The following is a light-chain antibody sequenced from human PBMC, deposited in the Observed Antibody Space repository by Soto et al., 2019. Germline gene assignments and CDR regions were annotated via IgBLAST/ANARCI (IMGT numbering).Light chain of an antibody. J-gene: IGKJ2*02. CDR1: QGISSY. V-gene: IGKV1-8*01. CDR2: AAS. CDR3: QQYYSYPRT. Sequence: AIRMTQSPSSFSASTGDRVTITCRASQGISSYLAWYQQKPGKAPKLLIYAASTLQSGVPSRFSGSGSGTDFTLTISCLQYEDFATYYCQQYYSYPRTFGQGTKVDIK.